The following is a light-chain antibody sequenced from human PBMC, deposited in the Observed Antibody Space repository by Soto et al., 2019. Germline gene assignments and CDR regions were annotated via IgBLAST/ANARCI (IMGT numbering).Light chain of an antibody. CDR1: SSDVGGYNY. CDR2: DVS. J-gene: IGLJ2*01. Sequence: QSALTQPASVSGSPGQSITISCTGTSSDVGGYNYVSWYQQHPGKAPKLMIYDVSNRPSGVSNRFSGSKSGNTASLTISGLQVEDETHYYCSSYTASSTVVFGGGTKLTVL. CDR3: SSYTASSTVV. V-gene: IGLV2-14*01.